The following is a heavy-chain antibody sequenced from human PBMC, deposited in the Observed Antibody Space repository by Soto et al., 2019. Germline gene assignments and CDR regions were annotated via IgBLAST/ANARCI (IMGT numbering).Heavy chain of an antibody. CDR1: GYTFTGYY. Sequence: ASVKVSCKASGYTFTGYYMHWVRQAPGQGLEWMGWINPNSGGTNYAQKFQGWVTMTRDTSISTAYMELRSLRSDDTAVYYCARDRTSQEFDPWGQGTLVTVSS. CDR2: INPNSGGT. CDR3: ARDRTSQEFDP. V-gene: IGHV1-2*04. D-gene: IGHD4-17*01. J-gene: IGHJ5*02.